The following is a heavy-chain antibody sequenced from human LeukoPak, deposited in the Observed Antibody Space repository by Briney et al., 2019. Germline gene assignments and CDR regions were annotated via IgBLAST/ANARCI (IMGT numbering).Heavy chain of an antibody. Sequence: SQTLSLTCAVSGGSISSGGYSWSWIRQPPGKGLEWIVYIYHSGSTYYNPSLKSRVTISVDTSKNQFSLKLSSVTAADTAVYYCARRRDPYLTTIFGVVTQNWFDPWGQGTLVTVSS. V-gene: IGHV4-30-2*01. CDR2: IYHSGST. D-gene: IGHD3-3*01. CDR1: GGSISSGGYS. J-gene: IGHJ5*02. CDR3: ARRRDPYLTTIFGVVTQNWFDP.